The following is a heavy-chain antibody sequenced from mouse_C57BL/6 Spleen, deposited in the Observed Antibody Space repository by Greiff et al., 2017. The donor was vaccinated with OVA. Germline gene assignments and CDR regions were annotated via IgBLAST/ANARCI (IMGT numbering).Heavy chain of an antibody. V-gene: IGHV2-4*01. J-gene: IGHJ1*03. CDR2: IWSGGST. Sequence: VQLQQSGPGLVQPSQSLSITCTVSGFSLTSYGVHWVRQPPGKGLEWLGVIWSGGSTDYNAAFISRLSISKDNSKSQVFFKMNSLQADDTAIYYCAKNVGRGYFDVWGTGTTVTVSS. D-gene: IGHD4-1*01. CDR1: GFSLTSYG. CDR3: AKNVGRGYFDV.